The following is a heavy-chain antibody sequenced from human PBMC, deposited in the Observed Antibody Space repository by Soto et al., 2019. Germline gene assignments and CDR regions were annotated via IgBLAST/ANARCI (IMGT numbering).Heavy chain of an antibody. CDR3: AKDVGYNCSGGSCYSVSAFDI. CDR1: GFTFSSYA. V-gene: IGHV3-23*01. Sequence: EVQLLESGGGLVQPGGSLRLSCAASGFTFSSYAMSWVRQAPGKGLEWVSGISGSGGSTYYADSVKGRITISRDNSKNTLYLQMNSLRAEDTAVYYCAKDVGYNCSGGSCYSVSAFDIWGQGTVVTVSS. J-gene: IGHJ3*02. CDR2: ISGSGGST. D-gene: IGHD2-15*01.